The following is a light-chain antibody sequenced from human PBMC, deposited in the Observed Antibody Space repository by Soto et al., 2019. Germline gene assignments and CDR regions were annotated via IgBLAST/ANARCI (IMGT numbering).Light chain of an antibody. J-gene: IGKJ5*01. CDR3: QQYNNWPPGPIN. V-gene: IGKV3-15*01. CDR1: RSVRSN. CDR2: GAS. Sequence: IVMRQSTATLSVSVGERATLSCRASRSVRSNLAWYQQKPGQAPRLLIYGASTRATGIPARFSGSGSGTEFTLTISSLQSEDFAVYYCQQYNNWPPGPINCGQGKRREIK.